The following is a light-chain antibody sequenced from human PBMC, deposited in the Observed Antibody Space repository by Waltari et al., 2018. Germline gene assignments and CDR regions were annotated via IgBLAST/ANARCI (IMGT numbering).Light chain of an antibody. CDR1: QSISTS. J-gene: IGKJ3*01. CDR3: QQSYTAPFT. CDR2: GAS. V-gene: IGKV1-39*01. Sequence: DIQMTQSPPSLSASVGDRVTITCRATQSISTSLNWYQHKAGKAPKLLIYGASTLERGVPSRFSGSGSGTDFTLTINSLRPEDFATYYCQQSYTAPFTFGPGTRVDRK.